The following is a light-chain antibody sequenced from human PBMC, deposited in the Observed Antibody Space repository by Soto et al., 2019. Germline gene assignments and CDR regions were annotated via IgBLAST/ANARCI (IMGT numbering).Light chain of an antibody. Sequence: EIVLTQSPATLSLSPGXRATLSCRASQSVSSYLAWYQQKPGQAPRLLIYDASNRATGIPARFSGSGSGTDFTLTIRSLEPEDFAVYYCQQRSNWPPLTFGGGTKVDIK. J-gene: IGKJ4*01. V-gene: IGKV3-11*01. CDR1: QSVSSY. CDR3: QQRSNWPPLT. CDR2: DAS.